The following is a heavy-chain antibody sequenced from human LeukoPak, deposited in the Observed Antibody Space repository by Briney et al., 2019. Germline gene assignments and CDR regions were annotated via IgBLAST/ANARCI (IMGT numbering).Heavy chain of an antibody. Sequence: ASVKVSCKASGYTGNNYYIHWARPAPGQGLEWMGIINPSGGTTSYAQNFRGRVTMTRDTSTSTVYMELSSLTSEDTAIYYCARGGYGSGILNWFDPWGQGTLVTVSS. CDR1: GYTGNNYY. V-gene: IGHV1-46*02. CDR2: INPSGGTT. D-gene: IGHD3-10*01. J-gene: IGHJ5*02. CDR3: ARGGYGSGILNWFDP.